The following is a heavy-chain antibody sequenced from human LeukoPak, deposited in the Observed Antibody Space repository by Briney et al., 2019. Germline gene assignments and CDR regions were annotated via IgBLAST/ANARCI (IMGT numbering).Heavy chain of an antibody. CDR1: GYTFTGYY. Sequence: ASVKVSCKASGYTFTGYYMHWVRQAPGQGLEWMGRINPNSGGTNYAQKFQGRVTMTRDTSISTAYMELSRLRSDDTAVYYCARDPRFRSGYFKNYYYYGMDVWGQGTTVTVSS. CDR2: INPNSGGT. D-gene: IGHD3-3*01. CDR3: ARDPRFRSGYFKNYYYYGMDV. V-gene: IGHV1-2*06. J-gene: IGHJ6*02.